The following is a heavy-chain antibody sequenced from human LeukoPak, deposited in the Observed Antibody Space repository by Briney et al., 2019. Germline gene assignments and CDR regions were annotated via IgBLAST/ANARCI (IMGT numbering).Heavy chain of an antibody. V-gene: IGHV3-23*01. CDR1: GFTFSSYA. Sequence: PGGSLRLSCAASGFTFSSYAMSWVRQAPGKGLEWVSAISGSGGSTYYADSVKGRLTIPRDNSKNTLYLQMNSLRAEDTAVYYCAKGHHEWLVRWDFDYWGQGTLVTVSS. CDR2: ISGSGGST. J-gene: IGHJ4*02. D-gene: IGHD6-19*01. CDR3: AKGHHEWLVRWDFDY.